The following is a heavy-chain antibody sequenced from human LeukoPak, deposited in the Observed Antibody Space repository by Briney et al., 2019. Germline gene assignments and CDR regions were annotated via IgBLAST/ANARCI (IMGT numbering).Heavy chain of an antibody. CDR1: GDSVSSISAT. D-gene: IGHD6-13*01. V-gene: IGHV6-1*01. CDR3: ARGLSSWYNWFDP. Sequence: SQTLSLTCAISGDSVSSISATWNWIRQSPSRGLEWLGRTCYRSKWYNDYAVSVKSRIIINPDTSKNQFSLPLNSVTPEDTAVYYCARGLSSWYNWFDPWGQGTLVTVSS. CDR2: TCYRSKWYN. J-gene: IGHJ5*02.